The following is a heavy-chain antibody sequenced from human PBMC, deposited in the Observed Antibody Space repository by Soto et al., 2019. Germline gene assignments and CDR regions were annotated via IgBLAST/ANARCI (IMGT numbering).Heavy chain of an antibody. D-gene: IGHD2-15*01. Sequence: GGSLRLSCAASGFTFSNAWMSWVRQAPGKGLEWVGRIKSKTDGGTTDYAAPVKGRFTISRDDSKNTLYLQMNSLKTEDTAVYYCTTEAGYCSGGSCSTFDYWGQGTLVTVSS. CDR1: GFTFSNAW. CDR3: TTEAGYCSGGSCSTFDY. CDR2: IKSKTDGGTT. J-gene: IGHJ4*02. V-gene: IGHV3-15*01.